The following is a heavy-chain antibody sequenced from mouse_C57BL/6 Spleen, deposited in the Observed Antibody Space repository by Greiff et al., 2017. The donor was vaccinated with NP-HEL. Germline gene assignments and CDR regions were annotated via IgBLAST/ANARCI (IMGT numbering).Heavy chain of an antibody. J-gene: IGHJ2*01. CDR2: IYPSDSET. CDR1: GYTFTSYW. CDR3: ARGGGYDGYFY. V-gene: IGHV1-61*01. D-gene: IGHD2-3*01. Sequence: QVQLKQPGAELVRPGSSVKLSCKASGYTFTSYWMDWVKQRPGQGLEWIGNIYPSDSETHYNQKFKDKATLTVDKSSSTAYMQLSSLTSEDSAVYYCARGGGYDGYFYWGQGTTLTVSS.